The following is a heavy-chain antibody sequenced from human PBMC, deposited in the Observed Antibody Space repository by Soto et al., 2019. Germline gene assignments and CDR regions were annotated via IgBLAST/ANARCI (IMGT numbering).Heavy chain of an antibody. J-gene: IGHJ3*02. CDR3: ARDWGGYCSGGSCYHAFDI. Sequence: NPSESLSLTCTVAGGSISSYYWSWIRQPPGKGLEWIGYIYYSGSTNYNPSLKSRVTISVDTSKNQFSLKLSSVTAADTAVYYCARDWGGYCSGGSCYHAFDIWGQGTMVTVSS. CDR2: IYYSGST. V-gene: IGHV4-59*01. D-gene: IGHD2-15*01. CDR1: GGSISSYY.